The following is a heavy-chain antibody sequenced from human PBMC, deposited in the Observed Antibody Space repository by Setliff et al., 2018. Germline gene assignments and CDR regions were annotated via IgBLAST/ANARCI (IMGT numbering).Heavy chain of an antibody. CDR3: ARATGAPNWFDP. CDR2: IIPIYGTA. D-gene: IGHD7-27*01. Sequence: SVKVSCKSSGGTFSTYPINWVRQAPGQGLEWMGGIIPIYGTANYAQKFQDRVTITADESTNTAYMELSSLRSDDSAMYYCARATGAPNWFDPWGQGTQVTVSS. J-gene: IGHJ5*02. V-gene: IGHV1-69*13. CDR1: GGTFSTYP.